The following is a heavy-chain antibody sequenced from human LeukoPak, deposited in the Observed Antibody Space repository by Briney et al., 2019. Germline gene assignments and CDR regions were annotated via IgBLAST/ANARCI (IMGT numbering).Heavy chain of an antibody. CDR2: INHSGST. Sequence: SETLSLTCAVYGGSFSDYYWSWIRQPPGKGLEWIGEINHSGSTNYSPSLKSRVIISVDTSKNQFSLKLSSVTAADTAVYYCARGGYSYGYGYWGQGTLVTVSS. CDR3: ARGGYSYGYGY. J-gene: IGHJ4*02. V-gene: IGHV4-34*01. D-gene: IGHD5-18*01. CDR1: GGSFSDYY.